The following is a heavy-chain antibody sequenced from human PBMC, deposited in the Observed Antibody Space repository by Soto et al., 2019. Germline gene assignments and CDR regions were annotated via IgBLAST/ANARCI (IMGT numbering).Heavy chain of an antibody. J-gene: IGHJ6*02. V-gene: IGHV1-69*01. CDR3: ARIGTYGSSRSGMDV. CDR2: VVPILGTP. D-gene: IGHD3-10*01. CDR1: GGSFETFI. Sequence: QVQLVQSGAEVKEPGSSVKVSCEASGGSFETFIMNWVRQTPGRGLEWMGGVVPILGTPTYAERFKGKVKTSATRSAGTTQMEVTSLRSEDSGIYYCARIGTYGSSRSGMDVWGQGTTVIVSS.